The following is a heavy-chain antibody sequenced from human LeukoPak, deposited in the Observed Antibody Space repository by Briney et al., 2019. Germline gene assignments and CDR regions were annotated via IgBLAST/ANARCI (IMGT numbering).Heavy chain of an antibody. Sequence: GGSLRLSRAASGFTVSSNYMSWVRQAPGKGLEWVSVIYSGGSTYYADSVKGRFTISRDNSKNTLYLQMNSLRAEDTAVYYCARDSYSSSAWEPNYYYYYGMDVWGQGTTVTVSS. J-gene: IGHJ6*02. CDR2: IYSGGST. D-gene: IGHD6-6*01. CDR1: GFTVSSNY. CDR3: ARDSYSSSAWEPNYYYYYGMDV. V-gene: IGHV3-53*01.